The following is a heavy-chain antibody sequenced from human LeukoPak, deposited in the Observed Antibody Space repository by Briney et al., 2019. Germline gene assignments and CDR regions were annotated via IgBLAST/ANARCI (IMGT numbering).Heavy chain of an antibody. Sequence: GGPLSLSCAACGFTFSIYRMLWPRQARGKGLVCVAVISYDGRNIQYADSVKSRFTISRDNSKNTLYVQMNSLRDVHTAVYYCAKDLLPYCGGDCTGASGDFHHWGQGTLVTVSS. CDR2: ISYDGRNI. CDR3: AKDLLPYCGGDCTGASGDFHH. V-gene: IGHV3-30*18. D-gene: IGHD2-21*02. J-gene: IGHJ1*01. CDR1: GFTFSIYR.